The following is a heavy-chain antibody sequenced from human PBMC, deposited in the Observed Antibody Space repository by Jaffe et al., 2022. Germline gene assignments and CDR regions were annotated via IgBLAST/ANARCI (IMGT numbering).Heavy chain of an antibody. Sequence: QVQLQESGPGLVKPSETLSLTCTVSGGSISSYYWSWIRQPPGKGLEWIGYIYYSGSTNYNPSLKSRVTISVDTSKNQFSLKLSSVTAADTAVYYCAREPAPTYYYDSSGYYAPGNYFDYWGQGTLVTVSS. J-gene: IGHJ4*02. CDR1: GGSISSYY. D-gene: IGHD3-22*01. V-gene: IGHV4-59*01. CDR2: IYYSGST. CDR3: AREPAPTYYYDSSGYYAPGNYFDY.